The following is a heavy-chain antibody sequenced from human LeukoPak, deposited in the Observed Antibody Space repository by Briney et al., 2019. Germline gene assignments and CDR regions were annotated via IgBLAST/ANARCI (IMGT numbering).Heavy chain of an antibody. CDR3: ARDQSRYSSSWFPYYYYGMDV. CDR2: INPNVGST. D-gene: IGHD6-13*01. J-gene: IGHJ6*02. Sequence: ASVKVSCKASGYTFTSYHIHWVRQAPGQGLEWVGVINPNVGSTTYAQRLQGRVTMTRDASTSTIYMELSSLRSEDTAVYYCARDQSRYSSSWFPYYYYGMDVWGQGTTVTVSS. V-gene: IGHV1-46*04. CDR1: GYTFTSYH.